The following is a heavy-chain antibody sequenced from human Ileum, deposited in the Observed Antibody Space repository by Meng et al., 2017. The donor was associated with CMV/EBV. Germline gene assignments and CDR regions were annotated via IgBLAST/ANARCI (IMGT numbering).Heavy chain of an antibody. D-gene: IGHD3-3*01. Sequence: YWSGWVRQAPGKGLEWVATIKQDGTGRYYVDSVKGRFTISRDNAKNSLFLQMNSLRADDTAIYYCARKFYDFWSGYYKEGYYFDSWGQGNLVTVSS. CDR3: ARKFYDFWSGYYKEGYYFDS. CDR2: IKQDGTGR. V-gene: IGHV3-7*03. J-gene: IGHJ4*02. CDR1: YW.